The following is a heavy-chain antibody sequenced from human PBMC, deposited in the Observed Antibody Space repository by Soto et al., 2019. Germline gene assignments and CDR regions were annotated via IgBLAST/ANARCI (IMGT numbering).Heavy chain of an antibody. Sequence: QVQLQESGPGLVKPSQTLSLTCTVSGGSISSGGYSWTWIRQHPGKGLEWIGFMYRSGSTYYNPSLKSRVTMSADTSQNQFSLTLTSVTAADTAVYYCARDGAASAAMLYSGVDVWGKGTTVTVSS. J-gene: IGHJ6*04. CDR3: ARDGAASAAMLYSGVDV. D-gene: IGHD2-2*01. CDR1: GGSISSGGYS. V-gene: IGHV4-31*03. CDR2: MYRSGST.